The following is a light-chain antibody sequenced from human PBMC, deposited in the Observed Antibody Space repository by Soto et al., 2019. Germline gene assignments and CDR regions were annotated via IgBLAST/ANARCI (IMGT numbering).Light chain of an antibody. V-gene: IGKV4-1*01. CDR2: WAS. CDR1: QIVLYSSNNYNY. CDR3: QQYYDTPLT. J-gene: IGKJ4*01. Sequence: DIVMTQSPDSLAMSQGETATITCKSSQIVLYSSNNYNYLAWYQKKPGQPPKLLITWASTREPGVSGRFSGSGFATDFNLTISRLRSEDVAVYECQQYYDTPLTGGGGTKVDIK.